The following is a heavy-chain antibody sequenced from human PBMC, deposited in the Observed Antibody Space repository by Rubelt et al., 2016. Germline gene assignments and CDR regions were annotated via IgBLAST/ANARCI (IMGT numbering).Heavy chain of an antibody. CDR2: ISAYNGNT. V-gene: IGHV1-18*01. CDR1: GFTFTSSA. Sequence: QLVQSGPEVKKPGTSVKVSCKASGFTFTSSAMQWVRQARGQRLEWIGWISAYNGNTNYAQKLQGRVTMTTDTSTSTAYMELRSLRSDDTAVYYCARDRLGGGPAYWGQGTLVTVSS. D-gene: IGHD2-15*01. J-gene: IGHJ4*02. CDR3: ARDRLGGGPAY.